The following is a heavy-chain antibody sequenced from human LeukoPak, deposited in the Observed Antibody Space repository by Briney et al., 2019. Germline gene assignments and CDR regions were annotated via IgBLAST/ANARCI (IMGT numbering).Heavy chain of an antibody. J-gene: IGHJ4*02. CDR1: GGSISSSSDY. Sequence: SETLSLTCTVSGGSISSSSDYWGWIRQAPGKGLEWIGSIYYHENTYYNSSLKSRFTISVDTSKNQFSLKLNSVTAADTAVYFCARRAYSAAYWKHFDYWGQGTLVTVSS. D-gene: IGHD1-1*01. CDR2: IYYHENT. V-gene: IGHV4-39*01. CDR3: ARRAYSAAYWKHFDY.